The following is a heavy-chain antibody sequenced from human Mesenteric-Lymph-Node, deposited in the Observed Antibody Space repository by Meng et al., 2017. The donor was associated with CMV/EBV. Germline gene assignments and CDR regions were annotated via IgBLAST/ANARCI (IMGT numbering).Heavy chain of an antibody. Sequence: SVKVSCKASGGTFSSYAISWVRQAPGQGLEWMGGIIPIFGTANYAQKFQGRVTITTNESTSTAYMELSSLRSEDTAVYYCARTTTAYYYYYGMDVWGQGTTVTVSS. CDR1: GGTFSSYA. CDR2: IIPIFGTA. CDR3: ARTTTAYYYYYGMDV. V-gene: IGHV1-69*05. D-gene: IGHD4-11*01. J-gene: IGHJ6*02.